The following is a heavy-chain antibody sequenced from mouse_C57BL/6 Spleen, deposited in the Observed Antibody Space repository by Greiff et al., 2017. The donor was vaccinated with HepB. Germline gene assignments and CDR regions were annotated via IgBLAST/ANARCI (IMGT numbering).Heavy chain of an antibody. CDR3: ARRPPHDYGSSYGYFDV. V-gene: IGHV1-9*01. CDR2: ILPGSGST. J-gene: IGHJ1*03. Sequence: VQLQQSGAELMKPGASVKLSCKATGYTFTGYWIEWVKQRPGHGLEWIGEILPGSGSTNYNEKFKGKATFTADTSSNTAYMQLSSLTTEDSAIYYCARRPPHDYGSSYGYFDVWGTGTTVTVSS. CDR1: GYTFTGYW. D-gene: IGHD1-1*01.